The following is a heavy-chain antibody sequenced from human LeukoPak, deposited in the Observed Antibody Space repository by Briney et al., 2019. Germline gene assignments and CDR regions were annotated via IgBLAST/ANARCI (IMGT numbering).Heavy chain of an antibody. J-gene: IGHJ4*02. CDR3: VRDRELNY. Sequence: PSETLSLTCTVSGGSITGYYWSWIRQPPGRGLEWIGYVHFSGTTSFNPSLKSRVTISVDTSKNQFSLRLSSVTAADTAVYYCVRDRELNYWGQGTLVTVSS. CDR1: GGSITGYY. D-gene: IGHD1-7*01. CDR2: VHFSGTT. V-gene: IGHV4-59*01.